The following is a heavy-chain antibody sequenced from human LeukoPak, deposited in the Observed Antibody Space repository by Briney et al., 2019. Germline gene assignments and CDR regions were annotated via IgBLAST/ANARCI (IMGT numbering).Heavy chain of an antibody. CDR1: GFTFSSYA. V-gene: IGHV3-21*05. CDR2: ISSYSSDI. J-gene: IGHJ2*01. Sequence: GGSLRLSCAASGFTFSSYAMNWVRQAPGKGLEWLSYISSYSSDIYYADSVKGRLTISRDNAKNSLYLQINSLRGEDTAVYYCARDRSGAWYIDLWGRGTLVTVSS. CDR3: ARDRSGAWYIDL. D-gene: IGHD3-16*02.